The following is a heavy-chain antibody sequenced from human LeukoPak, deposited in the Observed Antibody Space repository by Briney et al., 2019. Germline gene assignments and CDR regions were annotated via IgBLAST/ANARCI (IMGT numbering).Heavy chain of an antibody. CDR3: TRHGVLANTAMVEKPGMFFYYGMDV. CDR2: IWYDGSNK. CDR1: GFTFSSYG. Sequence: GGSLRLSCAASGFTFSSYGMHWVRQAPGKGLEWVAVIWYDGSNKYYADSVKGRFTISRDNSKNTLYLQMNSLRAEDTAVYYCTRHGVLANTAMVEKPGMFFYYGMDVWGQGTTVTVSS. J-gene: IGHJ6*02. D-gene: IGHD5-18*01. V-gene: IGHV3-33*01.